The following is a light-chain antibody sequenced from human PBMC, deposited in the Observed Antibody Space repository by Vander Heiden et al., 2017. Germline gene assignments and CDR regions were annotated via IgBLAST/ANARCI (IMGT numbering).Light chain of an antibody. CDR2: GAS. CDR1: QSISSSY. V-gene: IGKV3-20*01. CDR3: QHYGSSQYT. J-gene: IGKJ2*01. Sequence: ELVFTQSPGTPSLSPGERATLPCRASQSISSSYLAWYQQKPGQAPWLLIYGASSRATGIPDRFSGSGSGTDFTLTISRLEPEDFAVYYCQHYGSSQYTFGQGTKLEIK.